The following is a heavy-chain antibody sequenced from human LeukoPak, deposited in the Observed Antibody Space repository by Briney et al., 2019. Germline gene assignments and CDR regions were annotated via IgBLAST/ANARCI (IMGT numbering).Heavy chain of an antibody. CDR2: IYYSGST. CDR1: GGSFSSYY. Sequence: SETLSLTCAVYGGSFSSYYWSWVRQPPGKGLEWVGYIYYSGSTNYNPSHKSRVTISVDTSKNQFSLKLSSVTAADTAVYYCARVVDYGDYYYFDYWGQGTLVTVSS. CDR3: ARVVDYGDYYYFDY. J-gene: IGHJ4*02. D-gene: IGHD4-17*01. V-gene: IGHV4-59*01.